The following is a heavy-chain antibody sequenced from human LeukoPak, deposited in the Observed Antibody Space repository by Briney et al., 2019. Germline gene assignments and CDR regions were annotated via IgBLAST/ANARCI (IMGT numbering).Heavy chain of an antibody. Sequence: GGSLRLSCAASGFTFSYYWMSWVRQAPGKGLEWVANIKEDGSEKYYVDSVKGRFTISRDNAKNSLYLQMNSLRVEDTAVYYCAGDSGGYYWAYWGQGTLVTVSS. CDR3: AGDSGGYYWAY. CDR2: IKEDGSEK. V-gene: IGHV3-7*01. D-gene: IGHD3-22*01. CDR1: GFTFSYYW. J-gene: IGHJ4*02.